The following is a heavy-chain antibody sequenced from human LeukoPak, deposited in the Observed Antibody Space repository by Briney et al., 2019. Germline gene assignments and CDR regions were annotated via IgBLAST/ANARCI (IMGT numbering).Heavy chain of an antibody. V-gene: IGHV1-46*01. Sequence: ASVKVSCKASGYTFTGYYMHWVRQAPGQGLEWMGIINPSGGSTSYAQKFQGRVTMTTDTSTSTAYMELRSLRSDDTAVYYCARDYCSGGSCLAFDYWGQGTLVTVSS. CDR1: GYTFTGYY. CDR3: ARDYCSGGSCLAFDY. D-gene: IGHD2-15*01. CDR2: INPSGGST. J-gene: IGHJ4*02.